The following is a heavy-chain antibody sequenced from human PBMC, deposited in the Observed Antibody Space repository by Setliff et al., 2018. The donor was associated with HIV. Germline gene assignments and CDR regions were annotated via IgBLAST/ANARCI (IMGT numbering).Heavy chain of an antibody. D-gene: IGHD1-26*01. V-gene: IGHV5-51*01. J-gene: IGHJ4*02. CDR3: AIDKRGGVGTPYYFDY. CDR1: EYTFTSYW. CDR2: IYPGDSDT. Sequence: GESLKISCQGSEYTFTSYWIAWVRQIPGKGLEWMGIIYPGDSDTRYSPSFEGQVTISADKSISTAYLQWSGLRSNDTAIYYCAIDKRGGVGTPYYFDYWGQGTLVTVSS.